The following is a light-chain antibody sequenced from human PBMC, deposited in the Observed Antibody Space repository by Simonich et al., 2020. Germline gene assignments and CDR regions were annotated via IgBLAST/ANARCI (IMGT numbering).Light chain of an antibody. V-gene: IGLV1-47*01. CDR1: SSNIGSNY. CDR3: AAWEDSLSGRVV. CDR2: RNN. J-gene: IGLJ2*01. Sequence: QSVLTQPPSASGTPGQRVTISCSGSSSNIGSNYVYWYQQLPGTAPKLLIYRNNQRPSGVPDRFSGSKSGNSASLAISGLRSEDEADYYCAAWEDSLSGRVVFGGGTKLTVL.